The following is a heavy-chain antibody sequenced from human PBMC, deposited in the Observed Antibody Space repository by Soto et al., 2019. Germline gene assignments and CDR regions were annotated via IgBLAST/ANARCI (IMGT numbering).Heavy chain of an antibody. J-gene: IGHJ4*02. Sequence: EVQLLESGGDLVQPGGSLRLSCVASGFSFDNCGMSWVRQAPGKGLEWVSAIKSDGTSTYYAASVKDRFTISRDNSKNTLYLQLNSLRAEDTAIYYCAQLGLMTFSHKHYFNHWGRGTLVTVSS. V-gene: IGHV3-23*01. CDR1: GFSFDNCG. CDR3: AQLGLMTFSHKHYFNH. D-gene: IGHD3-16*01. CDR2: IKSDGTST.